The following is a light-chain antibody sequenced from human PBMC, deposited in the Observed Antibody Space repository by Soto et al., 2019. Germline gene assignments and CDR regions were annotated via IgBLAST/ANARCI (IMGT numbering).Light chain of an antibody. V-gene: IGKV1-5*01. CDR3: QPYENYWT. CDR1: QSISSW. J-gene: IGKJ1*01. Sequence: DIQMTQSPSTLSATAGDRVTITCRASQSISSWLAWYQHKPGKAPKLLIYDASNLDSGVPSRFSGSGSGTEFSLNISYLQPDDCATYYCQPYENYWTFGQGTRVEIK. CDR2: DAS.